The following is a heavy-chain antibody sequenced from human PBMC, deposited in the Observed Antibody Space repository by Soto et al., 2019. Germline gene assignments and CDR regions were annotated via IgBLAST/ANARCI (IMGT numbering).Heavy chain of an antibody. V-gene: IGHV1-2*02. Sequence: ASVKVSCKASGYTFTGYYMHWVRHAPGQGLEWMGWINPNSGGTNYAQKFQGRVTMTRDTSISTAYMELSRLRSDDTAVYYCARIAPIVVVVAATDFDYWGQGTMVTVSS. J-gene: IGHJ4*02. CDR1: GYTFTGYY. CDR3: ARIAPIVVVVAATDFDY. CDR2: INPNSGGT. D-gene: IGHD2-15*01.